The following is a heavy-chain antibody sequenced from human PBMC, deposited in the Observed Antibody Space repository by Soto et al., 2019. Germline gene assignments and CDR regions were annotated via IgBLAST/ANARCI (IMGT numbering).Heavy chain of an antibody. J-gene: IGHJ5*02. CDR2: INPNSGGT. CDR3: ARGLAAAGFNWFDP. Sequence: ASVKVSCKASGYTFTGYYMHWVRQAPGQGLEWMGWINPNSGGTNYAQKFQGRVTMTRDTSISTAYMELNRLRSDDTAVYYCARGLAAAGFNWFDPWGQGTLVTVSS. CDR1: GYTFTGYY. D-gene: IGHD6-13*01. V-gene: IGHV1-2*02.